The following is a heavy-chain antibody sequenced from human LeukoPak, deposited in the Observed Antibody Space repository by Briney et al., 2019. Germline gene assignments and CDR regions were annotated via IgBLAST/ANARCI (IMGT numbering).Heavy chain of an antibody. CDR1: GFTFSSYW. Sequence: GGSLRLSCAASGFTFSSYWMHWVRQAPGKGLEWVSGISWNSGSIGYADSVKGRFTISRDNAKNSLYLQMNSLRAEDTALYYCAKDRAAAVLYYFDYWGQGTLVTVSS. V-gene: IGHV3-9*01. D-gene: IGHD6-13*01. CDR3: AKDRAAAVLYYFDY. J-gene: IGHJ4*02. CDR2: ISWNSGSI.